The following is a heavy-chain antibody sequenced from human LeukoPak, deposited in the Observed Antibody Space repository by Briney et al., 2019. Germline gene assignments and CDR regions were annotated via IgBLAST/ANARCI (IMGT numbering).Heavy chain of an antibody. CDR3: VRDSRDSDLWYFDL. Sequence: HPGGSLRLSCATSGFTFITHAMHWVRQAPGKGLAWVAVISYDGSKQYYADSVKGRFTISRDNSKNTVYLQMDSLRVEDTAVYYCVRDSRDSDLWYFDLWGRGTLVTVSS. V-gene: IGHV3-30*04. CDR1: GFTFITHA. J-gene: IGHJ2*01. D-gene: IGHD3/OR15-3a*01. CDR2: ISYDGSKQ.